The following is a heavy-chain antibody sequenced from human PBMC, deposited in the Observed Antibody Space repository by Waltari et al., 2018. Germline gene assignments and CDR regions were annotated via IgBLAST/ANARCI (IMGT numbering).Heavy chain of an antibody. CDR1: GGSISSYY. D-gene: IGHD2-2*01. Sequence: QVQLQESGPGLVKPSETLSLTCTVSGGSISSYYWSWIRQPAGKGLEWIGRIYTSGSTNYNPSLKSRVTMSVDTSKNQFSLKLSSVTAADTAVYYCAREGCSSTSCYYYDFDYWGQGTLVTVSS. J-gene: IGHJ4*02. V-gene: IGHV4-4*07. CDR2: IYTSGST. CDR3: AREGCSSTSCYYYDFDY.